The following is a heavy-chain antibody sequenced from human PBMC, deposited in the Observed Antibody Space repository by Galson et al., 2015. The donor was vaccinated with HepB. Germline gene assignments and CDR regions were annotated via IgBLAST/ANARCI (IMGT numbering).Heavy chain of an antibody. CDR2: INNDGSDT. CDR1: GFTFSPYW. V-gene: IGHV3-74*01. J-gene: IGHJ4*02. CDR3: VRDANLGAAGKLYDY. D-gene: IGHD6-13*01. Sequence: SLRLSCAASGFTFSPYWIHWVRQAPGKGLMWVSRINNDGSDTDYADFVKGRFTISRDKAKNTVYLQMNSMRAEDTAVYYCVRDANLGAAGKLYDYWGQGTLVTVSS.